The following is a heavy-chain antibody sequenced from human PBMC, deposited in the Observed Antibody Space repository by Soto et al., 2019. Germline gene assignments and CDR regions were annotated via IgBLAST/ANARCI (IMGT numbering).Heavy chain of an antibody. CDR1: GFTLSTYL. J-gene: IGHJ3*02. CDR2: IRPDGNEI. V-gene: IGHV3-7*01. D-gene: IGHD3-10*01. CDR3: GTDQWGGAFDM. Sequence: PGGSLRLSCVASGFTLSTYLMAWVRQTPGKGLEFVANIRPDGNEINYVDSVKGRFTISRDNAKNSLFLQMKSLRHDDTAVYYCGTDQWGGAFDMGGQGT.